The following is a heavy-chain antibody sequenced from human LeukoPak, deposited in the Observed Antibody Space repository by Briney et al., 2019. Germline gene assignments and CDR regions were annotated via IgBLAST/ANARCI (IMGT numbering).Heavy chain of an antibody. J-gene: IGHJ4*02. Sequence: PGGSLRLSCADSGFTFSSYAMSWVRQAPGKGLEWVSAISGSGGSTYYADSVRGRFTISRDNSKNTLYLQMNSLRAEDTAVYYCAKGARDYDYVWGTKTPFDYWGQGTLVTVSS. CDR3: AKGARDYDYVWGTKTPFDY. CDR1: GFTFSSYA. CDR2: ISGSGGST. D-gene: IGHD3-16*01. V-gene: IGHV3-23*01.